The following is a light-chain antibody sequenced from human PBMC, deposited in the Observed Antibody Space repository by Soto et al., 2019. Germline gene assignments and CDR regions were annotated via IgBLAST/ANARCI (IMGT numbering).Light chain of an antibody. CDR2: GAS. Sequence: EIVLTQSPGTLSLSPGERATLSCRASQTVSSNYLAWYQHKPGQAPRRLIYGASNRPSGIPDRFSGSGSGTDFTLTISRLEPEDFAVYYCQQYGSSSPWTFGQGTKVETK. CDR1: QTVSSNY. V-gene: IGKV3-20*01. CDR3: QQYGSSSPWT. J-gene: IGKJ1*01.